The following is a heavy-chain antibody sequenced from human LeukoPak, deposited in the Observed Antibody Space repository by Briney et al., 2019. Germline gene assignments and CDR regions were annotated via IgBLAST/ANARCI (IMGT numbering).Heavy chain of an antibody. CDR3: ARRVDCSSTSCYKES. J-gene: IGHJ5*02. V-gene: IGHV4-34*01. D-gene: IGHD2-2*02. CDR1: GGSFSGYY. CDR2: INHSGST. Sequence: SETLSLTCAVYGGSFSGYYWSWIRQPPGKGLEWIGEINHSGSTNYNPSLKSRVTISVDTSKNQFSLKLSSVTAADTAVYYCARRVDCSSTSCYKESWGQGTLVTVSS.